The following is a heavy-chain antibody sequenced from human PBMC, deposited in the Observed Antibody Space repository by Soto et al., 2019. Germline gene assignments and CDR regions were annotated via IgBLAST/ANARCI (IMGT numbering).Heavy chain of an antibody. D-gene: IGHD2-2*01. CDR1: GFTFSSYG. Sequence: QVRLVESGGGVVQPGRSLRLSCAASGFTFSSYGMHWVRQAPGKGLEWVAVIWYDGSNKYYADSVKGRFTISRDNSKNTLYLQMNSLRAEDTAVYYCARVAEDIVVVPAAMGFDYWGQGTLVTVSS. V-gene: IGHV3-33*01. J-gene: IGHJ4*02. CDR3: ARVAEDIVVVPAAMGFDY. CDR2: IWYDGSNK.